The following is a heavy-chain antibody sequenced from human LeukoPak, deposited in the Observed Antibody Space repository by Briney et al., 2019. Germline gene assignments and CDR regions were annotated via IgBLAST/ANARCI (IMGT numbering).Heavy chain of an antibody. CDR2: IYHSGST. V-gene: IGHV4-38-2*02. J-gene: IGHJ4*02. D-gene: IGHD3-10*01. CDR3: ARDYYGSGSYPNYFDY. CDR1: GYSISSGYY. Sequence: SETLTLTCTVSGYSISSGYYWGWIRQPPGKGLEWIGGIYHSGSTYYNPSLKSRVTISVDTSKNQFSLKLSSVTAADTAVYYCARDYYGSGSYPNYFDYWGQGTLVTVSS.